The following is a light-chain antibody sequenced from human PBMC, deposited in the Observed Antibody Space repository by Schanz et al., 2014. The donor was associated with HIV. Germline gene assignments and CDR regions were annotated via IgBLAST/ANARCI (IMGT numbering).Light chain of an antibody. V-gene: IGKV1-5*03. CDR1: QSISSW. CDR3: QQSNTFPYT. Sequence: DIQMTQSPSTLSASVGDRVTITCRASQSISSWLAWYQEKPGKAPKLLIYKTSGLESGVPSRFSGSGSGTEFTLTISSLQPDDFATYYCQQSNTFPYTFGQGTKLEIK. CDR2: KTS. J-gene: IGKJ2*01.